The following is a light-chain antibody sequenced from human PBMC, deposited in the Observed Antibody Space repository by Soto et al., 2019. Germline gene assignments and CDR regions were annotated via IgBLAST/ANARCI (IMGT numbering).Light chain of an antibody. CDR2: GAS. CDR3: QQYNNWWT. CDR1: QSVNNN. J-gene: IGKJ1*01. V-gene: IGKV3-15*01. Sequence: EIVMTQSPATLSVSPGERATLSCRASQSVNNNLAWYQQKPGQAPRLVISGASTRATGIPARFSGSGSETEFTLTISSLQSEDLAVYYCQQYNNWWTFGQGTKVEIK.